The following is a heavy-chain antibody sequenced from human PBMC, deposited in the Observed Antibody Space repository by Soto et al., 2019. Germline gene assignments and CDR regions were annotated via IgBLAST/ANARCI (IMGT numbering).Heavy chain of an antibody. CDR3: ARIGYSSSCYLPAEQDYGMDV. V-gene: IGHV1-18*01. CDR2: ISAYNGNT. D-gene: IGHD6-13*01. CDR1: GYTFTSYG. Sequence: GASVKVSCKASGYTFTSYGISWVRQAPGQGLEWMGWISAYNGNTNYAQKLQGRVTMTTDTSTSTAYMELRSLRSDDTAVYYCARIGYSSSCYLPAEQDYGMDVWGQGTTVTVSS. J-gene: IGHJ6*02.